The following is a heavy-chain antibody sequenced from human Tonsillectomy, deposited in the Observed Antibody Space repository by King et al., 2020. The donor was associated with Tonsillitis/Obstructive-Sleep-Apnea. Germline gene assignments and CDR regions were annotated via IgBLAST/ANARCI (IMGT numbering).Heavy chain of an antibody. J-gene: IGHJ3*02. V-gene: IGHV3-43*02. CDR2: ISGDGGST. Sequence: VHLVESGGGVVQPGGFLRLSCAASGFTFDDYAMHWVRQAPGKGLEWVSLISGDGGSTYYADSVKGRFTISRDSSKTSLYLQINSLRTEDTALYYCAKAPYGGDAFDIWGQGTMVTVSS. CDR1: GFTFDDYA. CDR3: AKAPYGGDAFDI. D-gene: IGHD4-23*01.